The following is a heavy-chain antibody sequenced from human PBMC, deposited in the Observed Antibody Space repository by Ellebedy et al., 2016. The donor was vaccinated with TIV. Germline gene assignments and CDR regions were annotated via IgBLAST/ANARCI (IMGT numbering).Heavy chain of an antibody. Sequence: AASVKVSCKVSGNTLSEIPTHWVRQAPGKGLEWMGGFDPEDGERIYAQKFQGRVTMTEDTYTDTAYMELSSLRSEDTAVYYCAASKDYYDNSDPPFDNWGQGTLVTVSS. CDR2: FDPEDGER. J-gene: IGHJ4*02. CDR3: AASKDYYDNSDPPFDN. CDR1: GNTLSEIP. D-gene: IGHD3-22*01. V-gene: IGHV1-24*01.